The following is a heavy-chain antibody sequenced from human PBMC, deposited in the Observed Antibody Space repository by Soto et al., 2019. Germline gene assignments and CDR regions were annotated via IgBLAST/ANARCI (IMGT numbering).Heavy chain of an antibody. CDR1: GGTFSSYA. V-gene: IGHV1-69*13. D-gene: IGHD5-18*01. CDR3: ARDGVRGYSYPRGYYGMDV. J-gene: IGHJ6*02. Sequence: SVKVSCKASGGTFSSYAISWVRQAPGQGLEWMGGIIPIFGTANYAQKFQGRVTITADESTSTAYMELSSLRSKDTAVYYCARDGVRGYSYPRGYYGMDVWGQGTTVTVSS. CDR2: IIPIFGTA.